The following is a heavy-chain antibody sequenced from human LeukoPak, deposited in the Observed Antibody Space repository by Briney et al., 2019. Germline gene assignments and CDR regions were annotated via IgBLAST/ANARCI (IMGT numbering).Heavy chain of an antibody. Sequence: SETLSLTCTVSGGSVSSYYWSWIRQPAGKGLEWIGRIYSSGSTNYNPSLKSRVTISVDTSKNQFSLKLSSVTAADTAVYYCARDRGFMVRGSRRGYDDYYYYMDVWGKGTTVTISS. CDR2: IYSSGST. V-gene: IGHV4-4*07. CDR3: ARDRGFMVRGSRRGYDDYYYYMDV. J-gene: IGHJ6*03. D-gene: IGHD3-10*01. CDR1: GGSVSSYY.